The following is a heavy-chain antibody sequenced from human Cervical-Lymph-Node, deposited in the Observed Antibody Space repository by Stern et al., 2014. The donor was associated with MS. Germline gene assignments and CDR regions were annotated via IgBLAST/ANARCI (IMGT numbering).Heavy chain of an antibody. CDR1: GGSISNYY. D-gene: IGHD4-17*01. CDR2: IYYSGST. J-gene: IGHJ4*02. V-gene: IGHV4-59*08. CDR3: ARRGTTGIDY. Sequence: QVQLQESGPGLAKPSETLSLTCTVSGGSISNYYWSWIRQPPGKGLEWIGYIYYSGSTNYNPSLKSRVALSVDTSTDQLSLNLTSVTAADTGVYYCARRGTTGIDYWGQGTLVTVSS.